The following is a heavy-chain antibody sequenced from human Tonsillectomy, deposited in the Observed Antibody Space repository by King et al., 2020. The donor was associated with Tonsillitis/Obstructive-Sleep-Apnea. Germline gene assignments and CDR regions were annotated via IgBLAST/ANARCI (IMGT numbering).Heavy chain of an antibody. CDR3: ARSYSDILTGVDY. D-gene: IGHD3-9*01. J-gene: IGHJ4*02. CDR1: GFTFSDYY. V-gene: IGHV3-11*05. Sequence: VQLVESGGGLVKPGGSLRLSCAASGFTFSDYYMSWIRQAPGKGLEWVSYISSSSSYTNYADSVKGRFNISRDNAKNSLYLQMNSLRAEDTAVYYCARSYSDILTGVDYWGQGTLVTVSS. CDR2: ISSSSSYT.